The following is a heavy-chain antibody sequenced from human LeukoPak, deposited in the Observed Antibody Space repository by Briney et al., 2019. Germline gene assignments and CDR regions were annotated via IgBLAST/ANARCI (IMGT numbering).Heavy chain of an antibody. CDR1: GFTFSSYD. CDR2: IRGSGNNA. Sequence: QPGGSLRVSCVASGFTFSSYDISWVRQAPGKRLEWLSVIRGSGNNAYYADSVKGRFTVSRDNAKNTLYLQMNSLRAEDTALYYCAKPVLTAINFFDCWGQGALVTVSS. J-gene: IGHJ4*02. CDR3: AKPVLTAINFFDC. D-gene: IGHD2-21*02. V-gene: IGHV3-23*01.